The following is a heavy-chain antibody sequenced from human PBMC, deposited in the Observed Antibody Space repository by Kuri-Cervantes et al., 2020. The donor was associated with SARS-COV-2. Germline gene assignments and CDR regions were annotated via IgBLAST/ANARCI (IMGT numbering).Heavy chain of an antibody. V-gene: IGHV3-11*01. CDR3: ARDPYYDFWSGPTGGMDV. CDR2: ISSSGSTI. J-gene: IGHJ6*02. CDR1: GFTFSDYY. D-gene: IGHD3-3*01. Sequence: GESLKISCAASGFTFSDYYMSWNRQAPGKGLEWVSYISSSGSTIYYADSVKGRFTISRDNAKNSLYLQMNSLRAEDTAVYYCARDPYYDFWSGPTGGMDVWGQGTTVTVSS.